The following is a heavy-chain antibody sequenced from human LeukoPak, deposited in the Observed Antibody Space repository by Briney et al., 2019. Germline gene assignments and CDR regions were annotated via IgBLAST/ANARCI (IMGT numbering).Heavy chain of an antibody. Sequence: PVGSPTLSRAVSVVTSCTAGISSVRQSPGKRLGWGGRIQSINDGGTPDSGAPVKGRINISRDDSKKTVYLQMNSLKTEETGVYYWSSFGSGGVWGQGTLVIVSS. CDR3: SSFGSGGV. V-gene: IGHV3-15*01. CDR2: IQSINDGGTP. J-gene: IGHJ4*02. CDR1: VVTSCTAG. D-gene: IGHD2-15*01.